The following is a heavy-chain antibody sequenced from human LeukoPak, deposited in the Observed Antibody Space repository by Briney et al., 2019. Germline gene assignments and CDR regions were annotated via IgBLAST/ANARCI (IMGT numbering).Heavy chain of an antibody. J-gene: IGHJ4*02. D-gene: IGHD3-10*01. CDR2: INHSGST. CDR1: GGSFSGYY. V-gene: IGHV4-34*01. CDR3: ARGGRPYYYGSGSYYTH. Sequence: SETLSLTCAVYGGSFSGYYWTWIRQPPGKGLEWIGEINHSGSTNYNPSLKSRVIISVDTSKNQFSLKLSSVTAADTAVYYCARGGRPYYYGSGSYYTHWGQGTLVTVSS.